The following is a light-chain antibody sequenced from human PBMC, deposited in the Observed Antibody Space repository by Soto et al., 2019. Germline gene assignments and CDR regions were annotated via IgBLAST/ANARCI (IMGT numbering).Light chain of an antibody. CDR3: SSYTSSSTRV. CDR1: SSDVGGYDY. V-gene: IGLV2-14*03. J-gene: IGLJ7*01. CDR2: DVS. Sequence: QSALTQPASVSGSPGQSIAISCTGTSSDVGGYDYVSWYQHHPGKAPKLMIYDVSSRPSGVSYRFSGSKSGNTASLTNSWLQAGDEADYYCSSYTSSSTRVFGAGTQLTVL.